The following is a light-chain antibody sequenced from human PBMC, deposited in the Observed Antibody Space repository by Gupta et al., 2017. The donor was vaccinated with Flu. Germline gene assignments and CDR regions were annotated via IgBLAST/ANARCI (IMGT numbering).Light chain of an antibody. CDR3: QQEDNSPWT. Sequence: EIVLTQSPGTLFLSPGERASLSCRASQTVTNSYYAWYQQRPGQAPRLLIYDASKRAAGVPDRFSGSESGTDFTLTIGRLEPEEFAVYYCQQEDNSPWTFGQGTKVENK. J-gene: IGKJ1*01. V-gene: IGKV3-20*01. CDR2: DAS. CDR1: QTVTNSY.